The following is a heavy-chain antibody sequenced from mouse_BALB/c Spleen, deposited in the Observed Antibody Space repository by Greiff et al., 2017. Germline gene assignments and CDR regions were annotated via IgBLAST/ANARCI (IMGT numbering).Heavy chain of an antibody. Sequence: VQLQESGAELVKPGASVKLSCKASGYTFTSYYMYWVKQRPGQGLEWIGEINPSNGGTNFNEKFKSKATLTVDKSSSTAYMQLSSLTSEDSAVYYCTRSRTGFAYWGQGTLVTVSA. V-gene: IGHV1S16*01. CDR1: GYTFTSYY. J-gene: IGHJ3*01. CDR2: INPSNGGT. CDR3: TRSRTGFAY.